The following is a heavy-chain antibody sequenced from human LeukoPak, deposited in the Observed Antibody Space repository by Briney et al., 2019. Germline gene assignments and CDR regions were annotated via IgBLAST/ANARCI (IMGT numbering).Heavy chain of an antibody. J-gene: IGHJ5*02. CDR3: ARDMFTAMVTWGGFDP. D-gene: IGHD5-18*01. CDR1: GFTFSDYY. V-gene: IGHV3-11*01. Sequence: PGGSLRLSCAASGFTFSDYYMSWIRQAPGKGLEWVSYISSSGSTMYYADSVKGRFTISRDNAKNSLYLQMNSLRAEDTAVYYCARDMFTAMVTWGGFDPWGQGTLVTVSS. CDR2: ISSSGSTM.